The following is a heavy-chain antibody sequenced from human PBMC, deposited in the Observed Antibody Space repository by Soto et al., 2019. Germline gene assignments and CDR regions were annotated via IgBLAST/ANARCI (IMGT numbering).Heavy chain of an antibody. CDR3: ARTDRDFYGLDV. J-gene: IGHJ6*02. Sequence: EVQLVESGGGLVQPGGSLRLSCEASGFTIRNYDMHWGRQGTGKGLEWVSGISAAGDPDYADSVEGRFTISRENAQNSFFLQMNSLRVVDTAVYYCARTDRDFYGLDVWGQGTTVIVSS. CDR2: ISAAGDP. CDR1: GFTIRNYD. V-gene: IGHV3-13*05.